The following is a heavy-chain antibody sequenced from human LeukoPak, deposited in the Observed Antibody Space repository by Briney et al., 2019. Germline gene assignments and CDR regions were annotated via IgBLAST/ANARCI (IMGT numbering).Heavy chain of an antibody. D-gene: IGHD6-6*01. V-gene: IGHV4-4*07. CDR1: GGSISSYY. CDR2: IYTSGST. Sequence: PSETLSLTCTVSGGSISSYYWSWIRQPAGKGLEWIGRIYTSGSTNYNPSLKSRVTMSVDTSKNQFSLKLSSVTAADTAVYYCARCIAARRGGAFDIWGQGTMVTVSS. CDR3: ARCIAARRGGAFDI. J-gene: IGHJ3*02.